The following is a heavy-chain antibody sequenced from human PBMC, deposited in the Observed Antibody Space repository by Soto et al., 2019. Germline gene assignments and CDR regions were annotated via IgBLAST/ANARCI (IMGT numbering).Heavy chain of an antibody. CDR1: GGSISSGGYY. D-gene: IGHD2-8*01. CDR2: IYYSGST. J-gene: IGHJ5*02. CDR3: AREGYCTNGVCYPNWFDP. Sequence: PSETLSLTCTVSGGSISSGGYYWSWIRQHPGKGLEWIGYIYYSGSTYYNPSLKSRVPISVDTSKNQFSLKLSSVTAADTAVYYCAREGYCTNGVCYPNWFDPWGQGTLVTVSS. V-gene: IGHV4-31*03.